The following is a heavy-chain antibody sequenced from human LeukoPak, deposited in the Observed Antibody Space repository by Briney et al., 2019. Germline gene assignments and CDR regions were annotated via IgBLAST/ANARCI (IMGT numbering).Heavy chain of an antibody. V-gene: IGHV1-69*13. D-gene: IGHD6-13*01. CDR3: ARDWWGVQITSSIAAAEYYYYYGMDV. Sequence: SVKVSCKDSGGTFSSYAISWVRQAPGQGLEWMGGIIPIFGTANYAQKFQGRVTITADESTSTAYKELSSLRSEDTAVYYCARDWWGVQITSSIAAAEYYYYYGMDVWGQGTTVTVSS. J-gene: IGHJ6*02. CDR1: GGTFSSYA. CDR2: IIPIFGTA.